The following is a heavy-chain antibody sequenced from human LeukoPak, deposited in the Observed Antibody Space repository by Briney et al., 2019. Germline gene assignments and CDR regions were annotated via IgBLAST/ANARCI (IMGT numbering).Heavy chain of an antibody. D-gene: IGHD6-19*01. J-gene: IGHJ4*02. CDR3: ARDSVAGTGDLDY. V-gene: IGHV1-58*02. CDR1: GFTFTSSA. Sequence: SVKVSCKASGFTFTSSAMQWVRQARGQRLEWIGWIVVGSGNTNYAQKLQGRVTMTTDTSTSTAYMELRSLRSDDTAVYYCARDSVAGTGDLDYWGQGTLVTVSS. CDR2: IVVGSGNT.